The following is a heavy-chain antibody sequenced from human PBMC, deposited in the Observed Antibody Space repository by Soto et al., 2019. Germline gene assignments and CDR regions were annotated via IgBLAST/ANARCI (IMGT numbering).Heavy chain of an antibody. D-gene: IGHD6-13*01. CDR1: GGSISSYY. Sequence: SETLSLTCTVSGGSISSYYWSWIRQPPGKGLEWIGYIYYSGSTNYNPSLKSRVTISVDTSKNQFSLKLSSVTAADTAVYYCARLRYSSSWYENYYYYYYMDVWGKGTTVTVSS. CDR3: ARLRYSSSWYENYYYYYYMDV. V-gene: IGHV4-59*08. CDR2: IYYSGST. J-gene: IGHJ6*03.